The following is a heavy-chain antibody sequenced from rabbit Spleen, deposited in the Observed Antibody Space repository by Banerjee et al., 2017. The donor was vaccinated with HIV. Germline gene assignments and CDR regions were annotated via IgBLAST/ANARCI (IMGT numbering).Heavy chain of an antibody. D-gene: IGHD4-1*01. CDR3: ARDLAGVIGWNFNL. V-gene: IGHV1S45*01. CDR2: IYGGSGSA. Sequence: QEQLVESGGGLVQPGGSLKLSCKASGFDFSTYSMSWVRQAPGKGLEWIGCIYGGSGSAYYATWAKGRFIMSRTSSTKVTLQMTSLTAADTATYFCARDLAGVIGWNFNLWGPGTLVTVS. CDR1: GFDFSTYS. J-gene: IGHJ4*01.